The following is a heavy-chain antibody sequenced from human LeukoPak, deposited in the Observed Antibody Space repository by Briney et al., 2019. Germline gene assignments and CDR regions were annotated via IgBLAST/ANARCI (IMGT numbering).Heavy chain of an antibody. Sequence: ASVKVSCKASGYTFTGYYMHWVRQAPGQGLEWMGWINPNSGDTNYAQKFQGRVTMTRDTSISTAYMEVSSMRSDDTAVYYCSRDFGEPTGYYMDVWGKGTTVTVSS. CDR1: GYTFTGYY. V-gene: IGHV1-2*02. CDR3: SRDFGEPTGYYMDV. J-gene: IGHJ6*03. CDR2: INPNSGDT. D-gene: IGHD3-3*01.